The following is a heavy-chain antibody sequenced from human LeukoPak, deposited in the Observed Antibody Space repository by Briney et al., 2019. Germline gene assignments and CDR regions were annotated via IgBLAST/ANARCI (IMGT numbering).Heavy chain of an antibody. V-gene: IGHV1-2*02. Sequence: VASVTVSCKASGYSFTDHYMHWVRQAPGQGLEWMGWIDPNIGDTNYAQKFQGRVTLTRDTSISTAYMEVSSLISDDTAVYYCASRSASGSYYIWGQGTLVSVSS. CDR3: ASRSASGSYYI. CDR2: IDPNIGDT. CDR1: GYSFTDHY. J-gene: IGHJ4*02. D-gene: IGHD3-10*01.